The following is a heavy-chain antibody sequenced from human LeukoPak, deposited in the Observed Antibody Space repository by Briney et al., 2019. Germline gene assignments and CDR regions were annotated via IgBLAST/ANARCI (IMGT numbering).Heavy chain of an antibody. CDR3: ARLERSYDSSGWRQYFQH. D-gene: IGHD3-22*01. J-gene: IGHJ1*01. Sequence: PSETLSLTCNVSGGSISSYYWSWIRQPPGKGLEWIGYIYNSGRTNYNPSLKSRVTISGDTSKNHFSLKLNSVTAADTAVYYCARLERSYDSSGWRQYFQHWGQGTLVTVSS. V-gene: IGHV4-59*01. CDR2: IYNSGRT. CDR1: GGSISSYY.